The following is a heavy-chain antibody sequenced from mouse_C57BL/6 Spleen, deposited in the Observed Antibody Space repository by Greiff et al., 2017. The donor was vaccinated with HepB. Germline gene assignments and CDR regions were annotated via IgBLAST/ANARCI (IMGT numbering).Heavy chain of an antibody. CDR2: ISDGGSYT. Sequence: EVQLVESGGGLVKPGGSLKLSCAASGFTFSSYAMSWVRQTPEKRLEWVATISDGGSYTYYPDNVKGRFTISRDNAKNNLYLQMSHLKSEDTAMYYCARRRFAYWGQGTLVTVSA. CDR1: GFTFSSYA. V-gene: IGHV5-4*03. J-gene: IGHJ3*01. CDR3: ARRRFAY.